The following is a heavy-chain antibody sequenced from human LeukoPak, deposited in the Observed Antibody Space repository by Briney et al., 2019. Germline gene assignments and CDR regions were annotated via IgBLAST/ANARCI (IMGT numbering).Heavy chain of an antibody. J-gene: IGHJ4*02. V-gene: IGHV3-11*01. CDR2: ISSSGSTI. D-gene: IGHD3-3*01. CDR1: GFTFSDYY. CDR3: ARCPTVDFWSGLQGFDY. Sequence: GGSLRLSCAVSGFTFSDYYKSWIRQPPGKGLEWVLYISSSGSTIYYADSVKGRFTIARDNAKNSLYLQMNSLRAEDTAVYYGARCPTVDFWSGLQGFDYWGQGTLVTVSS.